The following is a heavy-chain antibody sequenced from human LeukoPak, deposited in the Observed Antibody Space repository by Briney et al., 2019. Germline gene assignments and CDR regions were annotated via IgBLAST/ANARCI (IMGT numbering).Heavy chain of an antibody. D-gene: IGHD3-22*01. J-gene: IGHJ4*02. CDR2: MWYDGNNK. V-gene: IGHV3-33*01. Sequence: GRSLRLSCAASGITFSIYGIHWARQAPGKGLEWVAVMWYDGNNKYYAQFVEGRFTISRDISKNSLYLQMNSLRAEDTAVYYCARDSYYDRSGYYNFAYWGQGTLVTVSS. CDR3: ARDSYYDRSGYYNFAY. CDR1: GITFSIYG.